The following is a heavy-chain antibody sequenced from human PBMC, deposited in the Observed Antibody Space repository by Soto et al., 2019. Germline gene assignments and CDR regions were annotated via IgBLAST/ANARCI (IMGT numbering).Heavy chain of an antibody. CDR3: ARGNYVGASSYYFGLDV. D-gene: IGHD3-16*01. J-gene: IGHJ6*02. CDR1: GFTFTDYD. V-gene: IGHV3-30*03. Sequence: QERLVEFGGGVVQPGRSLRLSCAVSGFTFTDYDLYWVRQSPGRGLEWLAMISPDGSKKFYMDSVKGRFTMSRDSSTNTLDLQMNSLRPEDTAIYYCARGNYVGASSYYFGLDVWGQGTTVTVSS. CDR2: ISPDGSKK.